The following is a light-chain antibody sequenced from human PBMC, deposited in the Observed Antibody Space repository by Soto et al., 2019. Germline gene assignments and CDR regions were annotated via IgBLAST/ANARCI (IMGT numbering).Light chain of an antibody. CDR1: ESVSSSS. V-gene: IGKV3-20*01. Sequence: ESVLTQSPGTLSLSPGERATLCCRASESVSSSSLAWYQQKPGQAPRLLIYGASSRATGIPDRFSGSGSGTDFTLTISRLEPEDFAVFFCQQYGSSLPITFGQGTRLEIK. J-gene: IGKJ5*01. CDR2: GAS. CDR3: QQYGSSLPIT.